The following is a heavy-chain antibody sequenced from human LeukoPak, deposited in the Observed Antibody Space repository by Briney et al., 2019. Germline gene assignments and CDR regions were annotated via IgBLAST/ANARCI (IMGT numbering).Heavy chain of an antibody. CDR1: GFTFSSYS. Sequence: AGGSLRLSCAASGFTFSSYSMNWVRQAPGKGLEWVSSISSSSSYIYYADSVKGRFTISRDNAKNSLYLQMNSLRAEDTAVYYCARVGEYYDFWSGYWAYYYMDVWGKGTTVTVSS. CDR2: ISSSSSYI. D-gene: IGHD3-3*01. V-gene: IGHV3-21*01. CDR3: ARVGEYYDFWSGYWAYYYMDV. J-gene: IGHJ6*03.